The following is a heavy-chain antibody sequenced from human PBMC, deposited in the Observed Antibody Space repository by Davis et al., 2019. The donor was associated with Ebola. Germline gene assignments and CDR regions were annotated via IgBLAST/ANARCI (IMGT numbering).Heavy chain of an antibody. D-gene: IGHD5-12*01. J-gene: IGHJ3*02. V-gene: IGHV1-69*13. CDR2: IIPIFGTA. CDR1: GYTFNVYY. CDR3: AKAAPGPGYDDAFDI. Sequence: SVKVSCKASGYTFNVYYMHWVRQAPGQGLEWMGGIIPIFGTANYAQKFQGRVTITADESTSTAYMELSSLRSEDTAVYYCAKAAPGPGYDDAFDIWGQGTMVTVSS.